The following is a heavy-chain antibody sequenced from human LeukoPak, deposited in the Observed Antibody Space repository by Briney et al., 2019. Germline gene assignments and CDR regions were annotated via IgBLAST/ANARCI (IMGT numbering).Heavy chain of an antibody. CDR2: IIPIFGTA. Sequence: ASVKVSCKASGGTFSSYAISWVRQAPGQGLEWMGGIIPIFGTANYAQKFQGRVTITADESTSTAYMELSSLRSEDTAVYYCARASYYYDSSGDFGRGYYYYYGTDVWGQGTTVTVSS. V-gene: IGHV1-69*13. J-gene: IGHJ6*02. CDR3: ARASYYYDSSGDFGRGYYYYYGTDV. CDR1: GGTFSSYA. D-gene: IGHD3-22*01.